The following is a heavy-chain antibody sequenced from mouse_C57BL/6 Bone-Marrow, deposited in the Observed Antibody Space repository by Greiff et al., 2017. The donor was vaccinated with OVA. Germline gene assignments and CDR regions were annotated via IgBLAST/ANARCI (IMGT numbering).Heavy chain of an antibody. CDR1: GFSLTSYG. V-gene: IGHV2-2*01. D-gene: IGHD1-1*01. CDR3: ARSSYYYGSSLAWFAY. J-gene: IGHJ3*01. CDR2: IWSGGST. Sequence: VQRVESGPGLVQPSQSLSITCTVSGFSLTSYGVHWVRQSPGKGLVWLGVIWSGGSTDYNAAFISRLSISKDNSKSQVFFKMNSLQADDTAIYYCARSSYYYGSSLAWFAYWGQGTLVTVSA.